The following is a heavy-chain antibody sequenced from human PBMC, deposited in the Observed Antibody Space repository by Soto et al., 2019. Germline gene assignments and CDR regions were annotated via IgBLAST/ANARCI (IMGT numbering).Heavy chain of an antibody. CDR2: IYYSGST. CDR3: ARRGYYGSGSLDAFDI. D-gene: IGHD3-10*01. J-gene: IGHJ3*02. CDR1: GGSISSSSYY. Sequence: QLQLQESGPGLVKPSETLSLTCTVSGGSISSSSYYWGWIRQPPGKGLEWIGSIYYSGSTYYNPSLKSRVTISVDTSKNQFSLKLSSVTAADTAVYYCARRGYYGSGSLDAFDIWGQGTMVTVSS. V-gene: IGHV4-39*01.